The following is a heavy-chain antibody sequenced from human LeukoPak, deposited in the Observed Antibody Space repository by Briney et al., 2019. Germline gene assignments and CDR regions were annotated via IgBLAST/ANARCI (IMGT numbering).Heavy chain of an antibody. J-gene: IGHJ4*02. Sequence: SETLSLTCTVSGGSISSYYWSWIRQPPGKGLEWIGYIYTSGSTNYNPSLKSRVTISVDTSKNQFSLKLSSVTAADTAVYYCARRGYGSSGYYYDYWGQGTLVTVSS. V-gene: IGHV4-4*09. CDR1: GGSISSYY. CDR2: IYTSGST. CDR3: ARRGYGSSGYYYDY. D-gene: IGHD3-22*01.